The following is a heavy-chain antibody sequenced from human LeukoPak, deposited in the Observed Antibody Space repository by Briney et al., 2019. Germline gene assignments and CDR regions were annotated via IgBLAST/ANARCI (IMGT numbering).Heavy chain of an antibody. D-gene: IGHD1-7*01. Sequence: PSETLSLTCAVSGYSNSSGYYWGWIRQPPGKGLEWIGSIYHSGSTYYNPSLKSRVTISVDTSKNQFSLKLSSVTAADTAVYYCARQGLENYSLDYWGQGTLVTVSS. CDR1: GYSNSSGYY. CDR2: IYHSGST. J-gene: IGHJ4*02. CDR3: ARQGLENYSLDY. V-gene: IGHV4-38-2*01.